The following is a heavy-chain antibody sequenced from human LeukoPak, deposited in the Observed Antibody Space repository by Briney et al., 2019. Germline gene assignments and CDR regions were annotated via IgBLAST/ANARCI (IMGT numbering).Heavy chain of an antibody. Sequence: GGSLRLSCAASGFTFSSYGMHWVRQAPGKGLEWVAFIRYDGSNKYYADSVKGRFTISRDNSKNTLYLQMNSLRAEDTAVYYCARNDYYDLGTYHSGFDYWGLGTLVTVSS. D-gene: IGHD3-10*01. CDR1: GFTFSSYG. J-gene: IGHJ4*02. CDR3: ARNDYYDLGTYHSGFDY. V-gene: IGHV3-30*02. CDR2: IRYDGSNK.